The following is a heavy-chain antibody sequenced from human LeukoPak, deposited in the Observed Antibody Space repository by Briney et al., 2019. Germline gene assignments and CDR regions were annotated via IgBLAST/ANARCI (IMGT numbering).Heavy chain of an antibody. CDR2: ISSSSSLL. CDR3: AGCGSGSFPFYYYYGMDV. V-gene: IGHV3-48*04. CDR1: GFTFSSYA. D-gene: IGHD3-10*01. J-gene: IGHJ6*02. Sequence: PGGSLRLSCAAFGFTFSSYAMNWVRQAPGRGLEWVSYISSSSSLLYYADSVKGRFTISRDNAQTSLYLQMNSLRAEDTAVYYCAGCGSGSFPFYYYYGMDVWGQGTTVTVSS.